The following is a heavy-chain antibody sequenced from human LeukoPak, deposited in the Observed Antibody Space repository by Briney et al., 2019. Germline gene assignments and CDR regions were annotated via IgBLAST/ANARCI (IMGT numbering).Heavy chain of an antibody. V-gene: IGHV4-4*07. CDR1: GGSISSYY. CDR2: IYTSGST. CDR3: ARGPQQLVPRSHTQNWFDP. J-gene: IGHJ5*02. D-gene: IGHD6-13*01. Sequence: SETLSLTCTVSGGSISSYYWSWIRQPAGKGLEWIGRIYTSGSTNYSPSLKSRVTMSVDTSKNQFSLKLSSVTAADTAVYYCARGPQQLVPRSHTQNWFDPWGQGTLVTVSS.